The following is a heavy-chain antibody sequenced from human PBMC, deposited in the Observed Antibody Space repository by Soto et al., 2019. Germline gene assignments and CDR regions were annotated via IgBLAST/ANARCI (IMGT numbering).Heavy chain of an antibody. CDR2: ISYDGSNK. J-gene: IGHJ5*02. CDR3: AKDIREYSGYDNWFDP. CDR1: GFTFSSYG. D-gene: IGHD5-12*01. Sequence: QVQLVESGGGVVQPGRSLRLSCAASGFTFSSYGMHWVRQAPGKRLEWVAVISYDGSNKYYADSVKGRFTISRDNSKNTLYLQMNSLRAEDTAVYYCAKDIREYSGYDNWFDPWGQGTLVTVSS. V-gene: IGHV3-30*18.